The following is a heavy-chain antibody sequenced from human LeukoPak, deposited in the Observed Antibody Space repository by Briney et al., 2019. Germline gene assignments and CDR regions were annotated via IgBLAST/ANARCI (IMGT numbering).Heavy chain of an antibody. CDR1: GGTFSSYA. CDR2: IIPIFGTA. J-gene: IGHJ4*02. CDR3: ARAKQYSSGWYGY. V-gene: IGHV1-69*13. D-gene: IGHD6-19*01. Sequence: ASVKVSCKASGGTFSSYAISWVRQAPGQGLEWMGGIIPIFGTANYAQKFQGRVTITADESTSTAYMELRSLRSDDTAVYYCARAKQYSSGWYGYWGQGTLVTVSS.